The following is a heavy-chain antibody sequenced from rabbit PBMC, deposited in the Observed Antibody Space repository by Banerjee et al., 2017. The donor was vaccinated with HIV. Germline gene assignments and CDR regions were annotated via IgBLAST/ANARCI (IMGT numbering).Heavy chain of an antibody. CDR3: ARDLAGAIGWNFYL. CDR1: GFSFSSSYW. V-gene: IGHV1S45*01. J-gene: IGHJ6*01. CDR2: IYTGSSGIT. Sequence: QEQLVESGGGLVQPEGSLTLTCTASGFSFSSSYWICWVRQAPGKGLEWIGCIYTGSSGITDYASWAKGRFTFSKTSSTTVTLQMTSLTAADTATYFCARDLAGAIGWNFYLWGQGTLVTVS. D-gene: IGHD4-1*01.